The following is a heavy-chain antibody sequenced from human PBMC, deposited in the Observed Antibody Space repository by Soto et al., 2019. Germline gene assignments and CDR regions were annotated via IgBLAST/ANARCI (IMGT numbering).Heavy chain of an antibody. J-gene: IGHJ4*02. Sequence: QLQLQESGSGLVKPSQTLSLTCAVSGGSISSGGYSWSWIRQPPGKGLEWIGYIYHSGSTYYNPSLKSRVTISVDRSKNQFSLKLSSVTAADTAVYACARGRDGYLFDYWGQGTLVTVSS. V-gene: IGHV4-30-2*01. CDR2: IYHSGST. CDR1: GGSISSGGYS. D-gene: IGHD5-12*01. CDR3: ARGRDGYLFDY.